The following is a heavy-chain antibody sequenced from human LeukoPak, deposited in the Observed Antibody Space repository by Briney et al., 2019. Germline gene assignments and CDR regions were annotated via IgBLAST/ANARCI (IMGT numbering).Heavy chain of an antibody. D-gene: IGHD3-22*01. J-gene: IGHJ4*02. Sequence: PRASVKVSCKASGGTFSSYAISWVRQAPGQGLEWMGGIIPIFGTANYAQKFQGRVTMTRNTSISTAYMELSSLRSEDTAVYYCARGDKGLYNYYDSSAPARWGQGTLVTVSS. CDR1: GGTFSSYA. V-gene: IGHV1-69*05. CDR2: IIPIFGTA. CDR3: ARGDKGLYNYYDSSAPAR.